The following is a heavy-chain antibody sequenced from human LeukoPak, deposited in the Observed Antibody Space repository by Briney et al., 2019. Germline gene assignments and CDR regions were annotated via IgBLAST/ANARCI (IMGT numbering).Heavy chain of an antibody. V-gene: IGHV3-48*03. CDR3: AKDAKYVFFDY. CDR2: ISSSGSTI. J-gene: IGHJ4*02. D-gene: IGHD4/OR15-4a*01. CDR1: GFTFSSYE. Sequence: GGSLRLSCAASGFTFSSYELNWVRQAPGKGLEWVSYISSSGSTINYADSVKGRFTISRDNAKNSLSLQMNSLRAEDTAVYYCAKDAKYVFFDYWGQGTLVTVSS.